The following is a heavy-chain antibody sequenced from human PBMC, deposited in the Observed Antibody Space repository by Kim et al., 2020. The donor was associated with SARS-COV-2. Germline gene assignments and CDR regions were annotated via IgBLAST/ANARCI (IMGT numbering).Heavy chain of an antibody. J-gene: IGHJ4*02. D-gene: IGHD6-13*01. CDR2: INHSGST. CDR1: GGSFSGYY. CDR3: ARGSSSWYEAPGFDY. V-gene: IGHV4-34*01. Sequence: SETLSLTCAVYGGSFSGYYWSWIRQPPGKGLEWIGEINHSGSTNYNPSLKSRVTISVDTSKNQFSLKLSSVTAADTAVYYCARGSSSWYEAPGFDYWGQG.